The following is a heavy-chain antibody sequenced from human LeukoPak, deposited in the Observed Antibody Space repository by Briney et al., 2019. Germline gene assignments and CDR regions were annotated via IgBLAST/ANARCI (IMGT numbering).Heavy chain of an antibody. J-gene: IGHJ4*02. CDR2: IYPHDSDT. CDR1: GYTFRNYW. Sequence: GESLKISCQASGYTFRNYWIVWVRQMPGKGLEWMGIIYPHDSDTRYSPSFQGQVTISVDESISAAYLQWSSLRASDTALYYCARRSAMSTTTRAFDYWGQGTLVTVSS. V-gene: IGHV5-51*01. CDR3: ARRSAMSTTTRAFDY. D-gene: IGHD5-24*01.